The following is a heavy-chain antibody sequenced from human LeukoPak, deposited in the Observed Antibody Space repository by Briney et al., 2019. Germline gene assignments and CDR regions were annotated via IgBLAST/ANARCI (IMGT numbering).Heavy chain of an antibody. D-gene: IGHD3-3*01. Sequence: GGSLRLSCAASGFTFSSYAMSWVRQAPGKGLEWVSAISGSGGSTYYADSVKGRFTISRDNSKNTLYLQMNSLRAEDTAVYYCAGLITIFGVVIDYWGQGTLVTVSS. CDR2: ISGSGGST. V-gene: IGHV3-23*01. CDR1: GFTFSSYA. CDR3: AGLITIFGVVIDY. J-gene: IGHJ4*02.